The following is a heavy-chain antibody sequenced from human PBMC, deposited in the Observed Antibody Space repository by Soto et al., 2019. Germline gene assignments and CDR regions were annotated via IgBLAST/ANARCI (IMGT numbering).Heavy chain of an antibody. Sequence: GGSLRLSCTASRFTFSSYALSWVRQAPGKGLEWVSAISTSGAITYYAESVRGRFTISRDDSKNTLYLQMNSLRATPASRNLDYWGQGTLVTVSS. CDR2: ISTSGAIT. CDR1: RFTFSSYA. J-gene: IGHJ4*02. V-gene: IGHV3-23*01. D-gene: IGHD2-15*01. CDR3: Y.